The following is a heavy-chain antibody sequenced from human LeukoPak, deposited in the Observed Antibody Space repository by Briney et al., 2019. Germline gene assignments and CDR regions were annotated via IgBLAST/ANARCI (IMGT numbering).Heavy chain of an antibody. CDR3: ARCFSDYHDSSGYYASDY. CDR2: ISAYNGNT. Sequence: ASVKVSCKASGYTFTSYGISWVRQAPGQGLEWMGWISAYNGNTNYAQKLQGRVTMTTDTSTSTAYMELRSLRSDDTAVYYCARCFSDYHDSSGYYASDYWGQGTLVTVSS. D-gene: IGHD3-22*01. V-gene: IGHV1-18*01. J-gene: IGHJ4*02. CDR1: GYTFTSYG.